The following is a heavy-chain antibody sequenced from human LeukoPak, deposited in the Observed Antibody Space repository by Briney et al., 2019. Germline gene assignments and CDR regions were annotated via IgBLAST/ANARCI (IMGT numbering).Heavy chain of an antibody. Sequence: SVNVSCKASGGTFNSYAISWVRQAPGQGREWMGGIIPIFGTPKYAQKFQGRVTITADESTSTAYMELSSLTSEDTAVYYCARDNKWELFALDYWGQGTLVTVSS. D-gene: IGHD1-26*01. CDR1: GGTFNSYA. CDR3: ARDNKWELFALDY. J-gene: IGHJ4*02. V-gene: IGHV1-69*13. CDR2: IIPIFGTP.